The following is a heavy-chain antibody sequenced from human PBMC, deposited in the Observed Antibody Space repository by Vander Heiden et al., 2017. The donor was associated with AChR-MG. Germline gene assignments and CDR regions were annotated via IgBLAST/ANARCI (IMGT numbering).Heavy chain of an antibody. CDR2: INPNSGGT. D-gene: IGHD6-13*01. J-gene: IGHJ5*02. CDR1: GYTFTGYY. CDR3: ARDCTNSSSWYSYWFDP. Sequence: QVQLVQSGAEVKKPGASVKVSCKASGYTFTGYYMRWVRQAPGQGLEWMGWINPNSGGTNYAQKFQGRVTMTRDTSISTAYMELSRLRSDDTAVYYCARDCTNSSSWYSYWFDPWGQGTLVTVSS. V-gene: IGHV1-2*02.